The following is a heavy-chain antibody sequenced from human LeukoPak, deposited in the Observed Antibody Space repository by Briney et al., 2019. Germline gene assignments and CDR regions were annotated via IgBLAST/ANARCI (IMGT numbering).Heavy chain of an antibody. CDR1: GDSMSSSHYC. V-gene: IGHV4-39*07. CDR3: ARDHFRVGCSTTSCYGVDP. Sequence: SETLSLTCTVSGDSMSSSHYCWGWIRQPPGKGLEWIGSIYYSGSTYYNPSLQSRVTISVDTSKNQFSLKLNSVTAADTAVYYCARDHFRVGCSTTSCYGVDPWGQGTLVTVSS. D-gene: IGHD2-2*01. CDR2: IYYSGST. J-gene: IGHJ5*02.